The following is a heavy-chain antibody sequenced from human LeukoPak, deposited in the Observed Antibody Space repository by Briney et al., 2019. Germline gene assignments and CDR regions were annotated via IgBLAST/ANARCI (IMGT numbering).Heavy chain of an antibody. CDR2: INPSDGST. V-gene: IGHV1-46*01. Sequence: GASVKVSCKASGYTFTSYYMHWVRQAPGQGLEWMGIINPSDGSTSYAQKFQGRVAMTRDTSTSTVYMELSSLRSEDTAVYYCARAESITMIVVVTDAFDIWGQGTMVTVSS. D-gene: IGHD3-22*01. J-gene: IGHJ3*02. CDR1: GYTFTSYY. CDR3: ARAESITMIVVVTDAFDI.